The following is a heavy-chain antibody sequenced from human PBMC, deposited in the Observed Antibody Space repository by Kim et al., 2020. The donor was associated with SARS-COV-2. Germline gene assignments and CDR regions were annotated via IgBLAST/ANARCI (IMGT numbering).Heavy chain of an antibody. J-gene: IGHJ6*02. V-gene: IGHV4-4*02. Sequence: SLKDRVTISVDKAKNQFSLQRSSVTAADTAVYYCARVTTLLRFLDGMDVWGQGTTVTVSS. D-gene: IGHD3-3*01. CDR3: ARVTTLLRFLDGMDV.